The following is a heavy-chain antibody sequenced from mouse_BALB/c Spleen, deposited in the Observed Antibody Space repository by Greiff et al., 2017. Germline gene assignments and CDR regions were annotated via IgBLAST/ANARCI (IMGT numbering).Heavy chain of an antibody. CDR3: ARGGQLGLRGYFDV. CDR1: GYSITSGYS. V-gene: IGHV3-1*02. D-gene: IGHD3-2*01. J-gene: IGHJ1*01. CDR2: IHYSGST. Sequence: VQLKQSGPDLVKPSQSLSLTCTVTGYSITSGYSWHWIRQFPGNKLEWMGYIHYSGSTNYNPSLKSRISITRDTSKNQFFLQLNSVTTEDTATYYCARGGQLGLRGYFDVWGAGTTVTVSS.